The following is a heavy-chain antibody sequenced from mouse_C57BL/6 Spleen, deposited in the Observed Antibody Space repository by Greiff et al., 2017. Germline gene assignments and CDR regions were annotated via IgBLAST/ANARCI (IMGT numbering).Heavy chain of an antibody. Sequence: QVQLKQSGPELVKPGASVKISCKASGYTFTDYYINWVKQRPGQGLEWIGWIFPGSGSTYYNEKFKGKATLTVDKSSSTAYMLLSSLTSEDSAVYFCARGANYYGSSYGFAYWGQGTLVTVSA. J-gene: IGHJ3*01. D-gene: IGHD1-1*01. CDR1: GYTFTDYY. CDR2: IFPGSGST. CDR3: ARGANYYGSSYGFAY. V-gene: IGHV1-75*01.